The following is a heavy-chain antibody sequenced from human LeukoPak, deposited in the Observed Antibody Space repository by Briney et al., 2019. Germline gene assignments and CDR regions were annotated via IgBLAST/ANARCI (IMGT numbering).Heavy chain of an antibody. D-gene: IGHD3-10*01. CDR3: ASGGYGSGSYL. V-gene: IGHV4-34*01. CDR2: INHSGRT. J-gene: IGHJ4*02. CDR1: GGSFSGYY. Sequence: PSETLSLTCAAYGGSFSGYYWSWIRQPPRKGLEGMGGINHSGRTNYNPSLQSRVNISVDTSTNQLSLTLRSLSTAATAACYFASGGYGSGSYLWGEGTQVADSS.